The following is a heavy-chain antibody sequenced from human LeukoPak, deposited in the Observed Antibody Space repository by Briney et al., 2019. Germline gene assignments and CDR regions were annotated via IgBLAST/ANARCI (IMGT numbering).Heavy chain of an antibody. D-gene: IGHD3-22*01. J-gene: IGHJ4*02. V-gene: IGHV1-8*01. CDR1: GYTFTSYD. CDR2: MNPNSGNT. Sequence: ASVKDSCKASGYTFTSYDINWVRQATGQGLEWMGWMNPNSGNTGYAQKFQGRVTMTRNTSISTAYMELSSLRSEDTAVYYCARDYYDSSGYDYWGQGTLVTVSS. CDR3: ARDYYDSSGYDY.